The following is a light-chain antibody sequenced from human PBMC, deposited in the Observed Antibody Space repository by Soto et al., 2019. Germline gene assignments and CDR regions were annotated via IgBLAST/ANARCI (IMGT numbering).Light chain of an antibody. J-gene: IGKJ2*01. CDR3: QQSYNSPQT. CDR2: GST. Sequence: DIQMTQSPSSLSASVGDRLTITCRASHNINKYLNWYQQKSGEPPKVLIYGSTNLQSGVPSRFSGSGSGTDFTLTISSLQPEDLATYYCQQSYNSPQTFGQGTKVDSK. CDR1: HNINKY. V-gene: IGKV1-39*01.